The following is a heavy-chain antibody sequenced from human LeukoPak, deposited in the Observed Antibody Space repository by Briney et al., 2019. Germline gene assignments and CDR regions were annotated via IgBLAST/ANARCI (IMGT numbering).Heavy chain of an antibody. CDR1: GFTFSSYS. J-gene: IGHJ3*02. CDR3: AKDMGIGAFDI. Sequence: GGSLRLSCAASGFTFSSYSMNWVRQAPGKGLEWVSSISSSSSYIYYADSVKGRFTISRDNAKNSLYLQMNSLRAEDTALYYCAKDMGIGAFDIWGQGTMVTVSS. V-gene: IGHV3-21*04. CDR2: ISSSSSYI. D-gene: IGHD6-13*01.